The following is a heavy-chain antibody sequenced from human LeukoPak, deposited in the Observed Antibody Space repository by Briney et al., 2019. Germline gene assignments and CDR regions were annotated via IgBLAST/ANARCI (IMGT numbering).Heavy chain of an antibody. CDR1: GFPFSNAW. CDR3: ITRAN. CDR2: IKSKTDGGTT. V-gene: IGHV3-15*01. Sequence: GGSLRLSCTASGFPFSNAWMNWVRQAPRKGLEWVGRIKSKTDGGTTDYAAPVKGRFTISRDDSENTVYLQMSSLQIEDTAVYYCITRANWGQGTLVTVSS. J-gene: IGHJ4*02.